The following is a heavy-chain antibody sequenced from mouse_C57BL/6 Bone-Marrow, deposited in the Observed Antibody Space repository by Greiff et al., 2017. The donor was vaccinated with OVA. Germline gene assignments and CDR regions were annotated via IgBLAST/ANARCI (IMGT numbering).Heavy chain of an antibody. D-gene: IGHD2-3*01. J-gene: IGHJ2*01. Sequence: VQLQQSGAELVRPGTSVKMSCKASGYTFTNYWIGWAKQRPGHGLEWIGDIYPGGGYTNYNEKFKGKATLTADKTSSTAYMQFSSLTSEDSSIYYCARSGYYLYYFDYWGQGTTLTVSS. CDR1: GYTFTNYW. CDR3: ARSGYYLYYFDY. CDR2: IYPGGGYT. V-gene: IGHV1-63*01.